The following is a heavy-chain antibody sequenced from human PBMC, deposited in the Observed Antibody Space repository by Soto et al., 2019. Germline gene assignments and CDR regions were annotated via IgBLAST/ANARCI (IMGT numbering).Heavy chain of an antibody. CDR2: IWYDGSNK. V-gene: IGHV3-33*01. J-gene: IGHJ4*02. CDR1: GFTFSSYG. Sequence: PGGSLRLSCAASGFTFSSYGMHWVRQAPGKGLEWVAVIWYDGSNKYYADSVKGRFTISRDNSKNTLYLQMNSLRAEDTAVYYCARDFEYSSSAGDYWGQGTLVTVSS. D-gene: IGHD6-6*01. CDR3: ARDFEYSSSAGDY.